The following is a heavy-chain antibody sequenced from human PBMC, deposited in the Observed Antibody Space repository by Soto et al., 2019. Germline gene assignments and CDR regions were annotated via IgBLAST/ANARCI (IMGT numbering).Heavy chain of an antibody. V-gene: IGHV3-33*01. Sequence: QVQLVESGGGVVQPGRSLRLSCAASGFTFSSYGMHWVRQAPGRGLEWVAVIWYDGSNKYYADSVKGRFTISRDNSKNTLYLQMNSLRAEDTAVYYCATDSSGYYYEDYWGQGTLVTVSS. CDR1: GFTFSSYG. D-gene: IGHD3-22*01. CDR2: IWYDGSNK. CDR3: ATDSSGYYYEDY. J-gene: IGHJ4*02.